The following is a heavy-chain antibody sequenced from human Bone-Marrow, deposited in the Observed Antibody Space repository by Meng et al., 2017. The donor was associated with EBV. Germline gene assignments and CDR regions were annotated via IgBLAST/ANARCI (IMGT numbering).Heavy chain of an antibody. CDR3: ARVVWSIVGATQWFDP. D-gene: IGHD1-26*01. CDR2: INHSGST. CDR1: GGSFSGYY. J-gene: IGHJ5*02. V-gene: IGHV4-34*01. Sequence: VQLRNGGAGLLKPSETLSLTCAVYGGSFSGYYWSWIRQPPGKGLEWIGEINHSGSTNYNPSLKSRVTISVDTSKNQFSLKLSSVTAADTAVYYCARVVWSIVGATQWFDPWGQGTLVTVSS.